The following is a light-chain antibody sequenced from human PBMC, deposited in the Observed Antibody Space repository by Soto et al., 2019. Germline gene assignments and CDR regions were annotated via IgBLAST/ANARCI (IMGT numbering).Light chain of an antibody. CDR1: SSNIGAGYD. V-gene: IGLV1-40*01. CDR2: GNS. Sequence: VVTQPPSVSGAPGQRVTISCTGSSSNIGAGYDVHWYQQLPGTAPKLLIYGNSNRPSGVPDRFSGSKSGTSASLAITGLQAEDEADYYCQSYDSSLSGLYVFGTGTKLTVL. J-gene: IGLJ1*01. CDR3: QSYDSSLSGLYV.